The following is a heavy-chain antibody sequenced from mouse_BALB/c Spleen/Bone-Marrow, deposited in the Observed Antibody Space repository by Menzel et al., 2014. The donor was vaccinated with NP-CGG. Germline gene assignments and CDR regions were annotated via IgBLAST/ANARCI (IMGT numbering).Heavy chain of an antibody. CDR1: GFHIKDTY. J-gene: IGHJ2*01. D-gene: IGHD1-1*01. Sequence: EVQLQQSGAELVKPGASVKLSCTASGFHIKDTYMHWVKQRPEQGLEWIGRIDPAHGNTKYDPEIQSKAAITADISANTAYLQLSSLTPGYIAVSYCAQSPPYYDSCFEGVGGQGHTLTV. CDR2: IDPAHGNT. CDR3: AQSPPYYDSCFEGV. V-gene: IGHV14-3*02.